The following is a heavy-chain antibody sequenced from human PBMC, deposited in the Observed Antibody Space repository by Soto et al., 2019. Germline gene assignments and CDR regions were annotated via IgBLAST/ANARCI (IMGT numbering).Heavy chain of an antibody. Sequence: SVKVSCKASGGTFSSYAISWVRQAPGQGLEWMGGIIPIFGTANYAQKFQGRVTITADESTSTAYMELSSLRSEDTAVYYCAKSSIVVVVGGDYYYYGMDVWGQGTTVTVSS. CDR3: AKSSIVVVVGGDYYYYGMDV. J-gene: IGHJ6*02. CDR1: GGTFSSYA. D-gene: IGHD2-15*01. CDR2: IIPIFGTA. V-gene: IGHV1-69*13.